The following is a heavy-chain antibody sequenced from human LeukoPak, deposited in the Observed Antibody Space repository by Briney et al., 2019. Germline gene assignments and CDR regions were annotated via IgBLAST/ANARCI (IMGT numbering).Heavy chain of an antibody. Sequence: SETLSLTCAVSGGSISSSNWWSWVRQPPGKGLEWIGEIYHSGSTNYNPSLKSRVTISVDKSKNQFSLKLSSVTAADTAVYYCARDSDGSGWVFDYWGQGTLVTVSS. J-gene: IGHJ4*02. CDR2: IYHSGST. V-gene: IGHV4-4*02. D-gene: IGHD6-19*01. CDR1: GGSISSSNW. CDR3: ARDSDGSGWVFDY.